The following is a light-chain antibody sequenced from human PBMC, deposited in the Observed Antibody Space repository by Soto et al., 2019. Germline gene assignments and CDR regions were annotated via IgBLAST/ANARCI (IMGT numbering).Light chain of an antibody. Sequence: DIQMTQSPSTLSASVGDRVTITCRASQNINSWLAWYQQKPGKAPKLLIYKASTLESGVPSRFSGSGSGTEYTLPISCLQPDDFATYYCQQYNSYSLFSFGPGTKVDIK. CDR3: QQYNSYSLFS. J-gene: IGKJ3*01. CDR1: QNINSW. V-gene: IGKV1-5*03. CDR2: KAS.